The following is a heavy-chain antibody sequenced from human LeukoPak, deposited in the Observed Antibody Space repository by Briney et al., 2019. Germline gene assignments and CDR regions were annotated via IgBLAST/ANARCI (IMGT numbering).Heavy chain of an antibody. J-gene: IGHJ6*02. Sequence: PGGSLRLSCAASGFTFSSYAMSWVRQAPGKGLEWVSAISGSGGSTYYADSVKGRFTISRDNSKNTLYLQMNSLRAEDTAVYYCAKDLPTPITMIVVVPIPTSYGMDVWGQGTTVTVSS. CDR2: ISGSGGST. CDR3: AKDLPTPITMIVVVPIPTSYGMDV. V-gene: IGHV3-23*01. CDR1: GFTFSSYA. D-gene: IGHD3-22*01.